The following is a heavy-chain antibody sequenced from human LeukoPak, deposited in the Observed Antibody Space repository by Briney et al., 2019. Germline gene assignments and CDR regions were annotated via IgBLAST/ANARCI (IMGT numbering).Heavy chain of an antibody. D-gene: IGHD3-10*01. Sequence: GASVKVSCKASGYSFNNYDINWVRQVAGQGLEWVGWMQPNSGNTGLALRFQGRITITRDMSISTVYLELSSLTSEDTAVCYCAREGGYFGSGSFFDSWGQGTLVTVSS. J-gene: IGHJ4*02. CDR3: AREGGYFGSGSFFDS. V-gene: IGHV1-8*03. CDR2: MQPNSGNT. CDR1: GYSFNNYD.